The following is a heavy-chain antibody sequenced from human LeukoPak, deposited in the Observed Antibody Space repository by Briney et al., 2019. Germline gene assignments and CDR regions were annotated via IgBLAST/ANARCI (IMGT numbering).Heavy chain of an antibody. D-gene: IGHD6-25*01. V-gene: IGHV3-48*03. CDR1: GFTFSSYE. CDR2: ISSSGSNM. Sequence: HPGGSLRLSCAASGFTFSSYEMNWVRQAPGKGLEWVSYISSSGSNMYYADSVKGRFTVSRDNAKNSLYLQMNRLRPEDTAVYFCARQGGSVRYHYNYMDLWGRGTTVVVSS. J-gene: IGHJ6*03. CDR3: ARQGGSVRYHYNYMDL.